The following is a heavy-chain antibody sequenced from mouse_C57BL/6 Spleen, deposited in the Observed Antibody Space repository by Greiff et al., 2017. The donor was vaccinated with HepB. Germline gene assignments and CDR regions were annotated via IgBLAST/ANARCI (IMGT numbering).Heavy chain of an antibody. V-gene: IGHV1-80*01. CDR3: ARVAGTSDWFAY. D-gene: IGHD1-1*02. Sequence: QVQLKQSGAELVKPGASVKISCKASGYAFSSYWMNWVKQRPGKGLEWIGQIYPGDGDTNYNGKFKGKATLTADKSSSTAYMQLSSLTSEDSAVYFCARVAGTSDWFAYWGQGTLVTVSA. J-gene: IGHJ3*01. CDR1: GYAFSSYW. CDR2: IYPGDGDT.